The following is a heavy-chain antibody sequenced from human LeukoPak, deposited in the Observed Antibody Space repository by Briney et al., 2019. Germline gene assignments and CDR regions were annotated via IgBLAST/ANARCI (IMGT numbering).Heavy chain of an antibody. CDR1: GYTFTRYY. Sequence: GASVKVSCKASGYTFTRYYMHWVRQAPGQGLEWMGIINPSSGSASYTQKFQGRVTLTRDTSTSTVYMELSSLRSEDTAVHYCAREGGNNGFDYWGQGTLVTVS. CDR2: INPSSGSA. V-gene: IGHV1-46*01. D-gene: IGHD1-14*01. J-gene: IGHJ4*02. CDR3: AREGGNNGFDY.